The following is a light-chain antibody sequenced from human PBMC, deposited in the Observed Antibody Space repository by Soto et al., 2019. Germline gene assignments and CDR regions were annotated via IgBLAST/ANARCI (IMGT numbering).Light chain of an antibody. CDR2: GAS. CDR1: QSVSSK. V-gene: IGKV3-20*01. Sequence: EIVMTQSPATLSVSHGDGASLSCRASQSVSSKLAWYQQKPGQAPRLLIYGASSRATGIPDRFSGSGSGTDFTLSISRLEPEDFAVYYCQQYSSLWTFGQGTKVDIK. J-gene: IGKJ1*01. CDR3: QQYSSLWT.